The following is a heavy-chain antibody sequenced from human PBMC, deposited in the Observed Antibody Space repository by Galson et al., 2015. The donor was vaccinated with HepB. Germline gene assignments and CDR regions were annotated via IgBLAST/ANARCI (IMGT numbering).Heavy chain of an antibody. CDR3: AKDSKFGCSGDCYPDY. CDR1: GFTFSSYA. D-gene: IGHD2-21*02. Sequence: SLRLSCAASGFTFSSYAMSWVRQAPGKGLEWVSAISGSGGSTYYADSVKGRFTISRDNSKNTLYLQMNSLRAEDTAVYYCAKDSKFGCSGDCYPDYWGQGTLVTVSS. J-gene: IGHJ4*02. CDR2: ISGSGGST. V-gene: IGHV3-23*01.